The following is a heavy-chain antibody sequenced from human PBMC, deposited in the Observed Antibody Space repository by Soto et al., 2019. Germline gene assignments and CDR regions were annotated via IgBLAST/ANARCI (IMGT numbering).Heavy chain of an antibody. CDR3: ARGYGRNFDY. CDR1: GGSISSGGYS. D-gene: IGHD5-18*01. CDR2: IYHSGST. Sequence: PSETLSLTCAVSGGSISSGGYSWGWIRQPPGKGLEWIGYIYHSGSTYYNPSLKSRVTISVDTSKNQFSLKLSSVTAADTAVYYCARGYGRNFDYWGQGTLVTVSS. J-gene: IGHJ4*02. V-gene: IGHV4-30-2*01.